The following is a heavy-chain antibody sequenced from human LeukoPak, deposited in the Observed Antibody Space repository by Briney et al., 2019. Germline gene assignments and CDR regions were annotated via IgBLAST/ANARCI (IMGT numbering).Heavy chain of an antibody. Sequence: SETLSLTCAISGGSFGGYYWSWIRQAPGKGLEWIGEIKDSGSTNYSPSLNSRVTISIDTSKNQFSLNLTSVTAADTAVYYCASPGRLRIDNWYFDLWGRGTLVTVSS. CDR1: GGSFGGYY. CDR3: ASPGRLRIDNWYFDL. J-gene: IGHJ2*01. V-gene: IGHV4-34*01. D-gene: IGHD1-14*01. CDR2: IKDSGST.